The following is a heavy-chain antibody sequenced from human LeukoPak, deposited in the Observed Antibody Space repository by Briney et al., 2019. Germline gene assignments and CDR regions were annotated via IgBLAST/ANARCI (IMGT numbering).Heavy chain of an antibody. CDR2: IYYSGST. D-gene: IGHD6-19*01. CDR3: ARDRLRLLPAFDI. CDR1: GGSIIRYY. Sequence: SETLSLTCSVSGGSIIRYYWSWIRQPPGKGLEWIGCIYYSGSTDYNPSLKSRVTISVDTSKNQFSLKLTSVTAADTAVYYCARDRLRLLPAFDIWGQGTMVTVSS. J-gene: IGHJ3*02. V-gene: IGHV4-59*12.